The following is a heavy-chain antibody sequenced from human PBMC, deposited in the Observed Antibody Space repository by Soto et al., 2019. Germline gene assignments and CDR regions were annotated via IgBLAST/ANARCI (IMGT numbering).Heavy chain of an antibody. CDR2: IIPVFDTA. CDR1: GGSLSNYG. V-gene: IGHV1-69*13. D-gene: IGHD3-9*01. Sequence: SVKVSCKASGGSLSNYGISWVRQAPGQGLEWMGGIIPVFDTANYAQKFQGRVTITADESTSIVYMDVTSLRSEDTAVYYCARGDATKIVVTTYYAMDVWGQGTTVTVSS. CDR3: ARGDATKIVVTTYYAMDV. J-gene: IGHJ6*02.